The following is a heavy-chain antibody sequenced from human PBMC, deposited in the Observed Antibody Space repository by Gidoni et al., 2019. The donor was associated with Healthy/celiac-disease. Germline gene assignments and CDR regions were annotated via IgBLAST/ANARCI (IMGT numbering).Heavy chain of an antibody. CDR2: IIPIFGTA. CDR1: GGTSSSYA. J-gene: IGHJ4*02. CDR3: SKSKAMAGTLDY. Sequence: QVQLVQSGADVKKPGSSVTVPCKASGGTSSSYAISWVKLAPGQGLEWLGRIIPIFGTANYAQKFQGRVTIAASKSTNTAYMELSSLGSEDTAVNYCSKSKAMAGTLDYWGQGTLVTVSS. V-gene: IGHV1-69*06. D-gene: IGHD6-19*01.